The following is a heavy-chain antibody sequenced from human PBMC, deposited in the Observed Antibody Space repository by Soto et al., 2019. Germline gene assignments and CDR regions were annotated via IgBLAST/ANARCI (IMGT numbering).Heavy chain of an antibody. D-gene: IGHD3-3*01. CDR1: GYTFTSYY. V-gene: IGHV1-46*01. CDR3: ARDFYDFWSGYYTPDSYYYYYYGMDV. J-gene: IGHJ6*02. CDR2: INPSGGST. Sequence: ASVKVSCKASGYTFTSYYMHWVRQAPGQGLEWMGIINPSGGSTSYAQKFQGRVTMTRDTSTSTVYMELSSLRSEDTAVYYCARDFYDFWSGYYTPDSYYYYYYGMDVWGQGTTVTVSS.